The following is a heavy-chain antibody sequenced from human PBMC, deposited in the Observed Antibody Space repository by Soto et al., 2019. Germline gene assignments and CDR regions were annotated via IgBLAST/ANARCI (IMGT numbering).Heavy chain of an antibody. CDR1: GGTFSSYA. Sequence: QVQLVQSGAEVKKPGSSVKVSCKASGGTFSSYAISWVRQAPGQGLEWMGGIIPIFGTGNYAKKFQGRVTIPANESTSTDYMELSSLRSEDTAVYYCAIPRPTTLTSPYWDGMDVWGQGTTVTVSS. J-gene: IGHJ6*02. D-gene: IGHD4-17*01. CDR2: IIPIFGTG. V-gene: IGHV1-69*12. CDR3: AIPRPTTLTSPYWDGMDV.